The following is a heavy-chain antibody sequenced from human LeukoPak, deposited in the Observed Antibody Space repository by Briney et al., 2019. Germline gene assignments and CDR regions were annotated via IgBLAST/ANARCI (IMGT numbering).Heavy chain of an antibody. CDR1: GFTFSSYW. CDR3: ARDGYDSSGTNDY. V-gene: IGHV3-7*01. CDR2: IKQDGSEK. D-gene: IGHD3-22*01. Sequence: GGSLRLSCAASGFTFSSYWMSWVRQAPGKGLEWVANIKQDGSEKYYVDSEKGRFTISRDNAKNSLYLQMNSLRAEDTAVYYCARDGYDSSGTNDYWGQGTLVTVSS. J-gene: IGHJ4*02.